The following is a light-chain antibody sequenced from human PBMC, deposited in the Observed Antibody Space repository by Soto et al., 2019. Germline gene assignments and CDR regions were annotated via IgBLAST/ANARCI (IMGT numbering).Light chain of an antibody. CDR2: DAS. CDR3: QQHSSYLYT. CDR1: QSVSNW. J-gene: IGKJ2*01. V-gene: IGKV1-5*01. Sequence: DIQMTQSPSTLSASVGDRVTITCRASQSVSNWLAWYQQKPGEAPKLLIYDASSLEGGVPSRFSGSGSGTEFTLTISSLQPDDFATYYCQQHSSYLYTFGLGTKVEIK.